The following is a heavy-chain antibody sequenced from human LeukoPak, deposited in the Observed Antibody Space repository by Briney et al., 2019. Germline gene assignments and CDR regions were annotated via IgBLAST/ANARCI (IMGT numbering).Heavy chain of an antibody. J-gene: IGHJ5*02. D-gene: IGHD5-18*01. CDR3: AKGAGGFSYYNWFDP. V-gene: IGHV4-39*07. CDR1: GGSISSSPYY. CDR2: IYYSGTT. Sequence: SETLSLTCTVSGGSISSSPYYWGWIRQPPGKGLEWLRSIYYSGTTHYNPSLESRVTISVNTSKNQFSLKLASVTAADTAIYYCAKGAGGFSYYNWFDPWGQGTLVTVSS.